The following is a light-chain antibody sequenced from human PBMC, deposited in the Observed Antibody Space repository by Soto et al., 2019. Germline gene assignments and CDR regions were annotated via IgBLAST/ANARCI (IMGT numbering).Light chain of an antibody. Sequence: QSVLTQPPSASGTPGKTVTISCSGSSSNIASYSVYWYQQLPGTAPKLLIYENNQRPSGVPDRFSGSKSDTSASLAIAGLRSGDEADYYCAAWEDSLTILFGGGTKSPS. J-gene: IGLJ2*01. V-gene: IGLV1-47*01. CDR3: AAWEDSLTIL. CDR1: SSNIASYS. CDR2: ENN.